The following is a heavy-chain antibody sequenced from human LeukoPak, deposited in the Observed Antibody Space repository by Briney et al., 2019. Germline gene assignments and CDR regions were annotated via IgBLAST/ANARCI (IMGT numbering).Heavy chain of an antibody. CDR1: VFTFSSYG. J-gene: IGHJ4*02. CDR2: INHSGST. Sequence: GSLRLSCAASVFTFSSYGMSWVRQPPGKGLEWIGEINHSGSTNYNPSLKSRVTISVDTSKNQFSLKLSSVTAADTAVYYCARGRQGYWGQGTLVTVSS. V-gene: IGHV4-34*01. CDR3: ARGRQGY.